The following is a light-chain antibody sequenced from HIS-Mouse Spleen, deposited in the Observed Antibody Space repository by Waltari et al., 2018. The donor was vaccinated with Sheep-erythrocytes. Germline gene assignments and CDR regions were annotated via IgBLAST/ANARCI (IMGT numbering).Light chain of an antibody. Sequence: QSVLTQPPSVSGAPGQRVTISCTGSSSNIGAGYDVHWYQQLPGTAPKLLIYGTRNRPPGVPDRFSGSKSGTSAALAITGLQAEDEADYYCQSYDSSLSGSVFGGGTKLTVL. J-gene: IGLJ2*01. CDR2: GTR. CDR3: QSYDSSLSGSV. V-gene: IGLV1-40*01. CDR1: SSNIGAGYD.